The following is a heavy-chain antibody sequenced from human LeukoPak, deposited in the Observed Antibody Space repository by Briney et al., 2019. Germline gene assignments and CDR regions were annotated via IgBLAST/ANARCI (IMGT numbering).Heavy chain of an antibody. V-gene: IGHV3-74*01. CDR3: ARGLVPGFLDY. D-gene: IGHD4-11*01. Sequence: GGSLRLSCAASGFTLSSSWMYWVRQAPGKGLVWVSRINSDESITTYADSVEGRFTISRDNAKNTLYLQMNSLRAEDTAVYYCARGLVPGFLDYWGQGTPVTVSS. J-gene: IGHJ4*02. CDR2: INSDESIT. CDR1: GFTLSSSW.